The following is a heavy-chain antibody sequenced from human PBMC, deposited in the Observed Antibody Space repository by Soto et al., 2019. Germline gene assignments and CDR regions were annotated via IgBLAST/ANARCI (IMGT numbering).Heavy chain of an antibody. J-gene: IGHJ4*02. D-gene: IGHD3-10*01. CDR2: IRSGSGTI. CDR1: GFTFITYS. Sequence: EVQLVESGGGLVQPGGSLKLSCAASGFTFITYSMNWVRQAPGKGLEWVSYIRSGSGTIYYGDSVKGRFTISRDNAKNSLYRPGHSLRAEDTAVYYCARTSGVALDYWGQGTLVTVSS. V-gene: IGHV3-48*01. CDR3: ARTSGVALDY.